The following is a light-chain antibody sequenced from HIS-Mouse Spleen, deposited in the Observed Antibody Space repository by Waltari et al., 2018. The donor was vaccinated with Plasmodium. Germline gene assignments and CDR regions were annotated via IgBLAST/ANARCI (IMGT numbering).Light chain of an antibody. V-gene: IGKV4-1*01. Sequence: DIVMTQSTDSLAVSLVEWVTINCKSSQSVLYSSNNKNYLAWYQQKPGQPPKLLIYWASTRESGVPDRFSGSGSGTDFTLTISSLQAEDVAVYYCQQYYSTPYTFGQGTKLEIK. CDR3: QQYYSTPYT. CDR2: WAS. CDR1: QSVLYSSNNKNY. J-gene: IGKJ2*01.